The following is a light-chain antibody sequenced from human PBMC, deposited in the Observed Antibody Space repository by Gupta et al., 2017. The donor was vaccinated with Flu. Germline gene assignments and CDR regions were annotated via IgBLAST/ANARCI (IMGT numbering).Light chain of an antibody. CDR3: QQYHNWPSYS. V-gene: IGKV3-15*01. CDR1: QSVGNN. J-gene: IGKJ2*03. Sequence: MVMTQSPVTLPVSPGERATLSCRASQSVGNNLAWYQQKPGQAPRLLIYGASTRATGIPARCSGSGYGTEFTLTISSRQSEDFAVYYCQQYHNWPSYSFGQGTKLEIK. CDR2: GAS.